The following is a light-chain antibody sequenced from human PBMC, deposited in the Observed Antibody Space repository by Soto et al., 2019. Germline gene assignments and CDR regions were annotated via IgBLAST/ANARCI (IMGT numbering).Light chain of an antibody. V-gene: IGLV1-51*01. J-gene: IGLJ1*01. CDR3: GTWHSSLSVYV. CDR1: SSSIGNNY. CDR2: ENN. Sequence: QSVLTQPPSVSAAPGQMVTISCSGSSSSIGNNYASWYQQLPGTAPKLLIYENNKRPSGIPDRFSGSKSGTSAILGIAGLQTGDEADYYCGTWHSSLSVYVFGTGTKLTVL.